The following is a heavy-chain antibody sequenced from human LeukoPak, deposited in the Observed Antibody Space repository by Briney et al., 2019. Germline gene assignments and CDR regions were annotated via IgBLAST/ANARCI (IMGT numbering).Heavy chain of an antibody. CDR1: GFTFSTYW. CDR3: ARGEYYDSSGYYADY. CDR2: IKQDGREK. Sequence: GGSLRLSCAASGFTFSTYWMSWVRQAPGKGLEWVANIKQDGREKYYVDSVKGRFTISRDNANNSLYLQLNSLRSEGTAVYYCARGEYYDSSGYYADYWGQGTLVTVSS. V-gene: IGHV3-7*04. J-gene: IGHJ4*02. D-gene: IGHD3-22*01.